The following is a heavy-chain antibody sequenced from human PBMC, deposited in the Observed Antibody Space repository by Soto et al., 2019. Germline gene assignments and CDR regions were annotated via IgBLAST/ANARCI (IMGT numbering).Heavy chain of an antibody. CDR3: ARGRRRSSADY. CDR2: INHSGST. Sequence: SQTLSLTCAVYGGSFSGYYWSWIRQPPGKGLEWIGEINHSGSTNYNPSLKSRVTISVDTSKNQFSLKLSSVTAADTAVYYCARGRRRSSADYWGQGTLVTVSS. CDR1: GGSFSGYY. J-gene: IGHJ4*02. D-gene: IGHD2-2*01. V-gene: IGHV4-34*01.